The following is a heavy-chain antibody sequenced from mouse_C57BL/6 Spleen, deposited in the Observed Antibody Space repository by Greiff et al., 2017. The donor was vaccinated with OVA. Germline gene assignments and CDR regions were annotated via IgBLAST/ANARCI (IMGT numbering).Heavy chain of an antibody. V-gene: IGHV6-6*01. J-gene: IGHJ3*01. Sequence: EVHLVESGGGLVQPGGSMKLSCAASGFTFSDAWMDWVRQSPEKGLEWVAEIRNKANNHATYYAESVKGRFTISRDDSKSSVYLQMNSLRAEDTGIYYCTPIYYDYDEVFAYWGQGTLVTVSA. CDR3: TPIYYDYDEVFAY. CDR2: IRNKANNHAT. D-gene: IGHD2-4*01. CDR1: GFTFSDAW.